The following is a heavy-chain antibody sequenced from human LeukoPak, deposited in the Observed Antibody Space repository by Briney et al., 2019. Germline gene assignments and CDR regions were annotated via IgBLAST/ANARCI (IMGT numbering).Heavy chain of an antibody. J-gene: IGHJ4*02. D-gene: IGHD3-16*02. Sequence: SETLSLTCTVSGGSISSSSYFWGWIRQPPGKGLEWIGSIYYSGSTYYNPSFKSRVTISVDTSKNQFSLKLSSVTAADTAVYYCARVMRRTYYDYVWGSYRRPTYFDYWGQGTWSPSPQ. V-gene: IGHV4-39*07. CDR1: GGSISSSSYF. CDR2: IYYSGST. CDR3: ARVMRRTYYDYVWGSYRRPTYFDY.